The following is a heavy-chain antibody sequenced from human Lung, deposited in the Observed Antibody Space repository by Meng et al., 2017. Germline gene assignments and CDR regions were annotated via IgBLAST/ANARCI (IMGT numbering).Heavy chain of an antibody. J-gene: IGHJ4*02. CDR2: INHSGST. D-gene: IGHD4-11*01. CDR1: GGSCCDYY. V-gene: IGHV4-34*01. CDR3: ARGPTTMAHDFDY. Sequence: QGQLQQWGAGLLKPSETLSLTFVVLGGSCCDYYWSWIRQPPGKGLEWIGEINHSGSTNYNPSLESRATISVDTSQNNLSLKLSSVTAADSAVYYCARGPTTMAHDFDYWGQGTLVTVSS.